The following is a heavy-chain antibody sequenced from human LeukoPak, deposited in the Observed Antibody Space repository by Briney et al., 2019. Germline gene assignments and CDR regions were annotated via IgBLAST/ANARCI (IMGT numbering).Heavy chain of an antibody. J-gene: IGHJ4*02. D-gene: IGHD6-25*01. CDR2: IYSRGST. CDR3: ARVSSGGRYDY. Sequence: SETLSLTCTVSGDSISIYYWSWIRQPPGKGLQWIGLIYSRGSTNYNPSLRSRVTMSVDTAKNQFSLNLSSVTAADTAVYYCARVSSGGRYDYWGQGTLVSVSS. V-gene: IGHV4-4*07. CDR1: GDSISIYY.